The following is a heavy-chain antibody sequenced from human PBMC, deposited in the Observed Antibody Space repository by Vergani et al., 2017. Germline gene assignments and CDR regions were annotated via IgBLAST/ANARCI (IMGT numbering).Heavy chain of an antibody. Sequence: EVQLVESGGGLVKPGGSLRLSCAASGFTFSNAWMSWVRQAPGKGLEWVGRIKSKTDGGKTDYAAPVKGRFTISRDDSKNTLYLQMNSLKTEDTAVYYCTTXPHIVVVIATLLTYGGQGSLVTVYS. CDR3: TTXPHIVVVIATLLTY. CDR2: IKSKTDGGKT. J-gene: IGHJ4*02. CDR1: GFTFSNAW. V-gene: IGHV3-15*01. D-gene: IGHD2-21*01.